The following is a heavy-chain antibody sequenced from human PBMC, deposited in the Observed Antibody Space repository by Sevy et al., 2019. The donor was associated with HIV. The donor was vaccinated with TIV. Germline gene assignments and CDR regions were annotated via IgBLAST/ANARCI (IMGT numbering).Heavy chain of an antibody. J-gene: IGHJ3*01. D-gene: IGHD3-10*01. CDR3: AKGLGMVQGALLSDDV. CDR2: IRYDGSTK. Sequence: GGSLRLSCAASGFTFSGYGMHWVRQAPGKGLEWVAFIRYDGSTKYYVDSVKGRFTISGDNSKNTLFLQMNSLRTEDTSVYYCAKGLGMVQGALLSDDVWGQGTLVTVSS. CDR1: GFTFSGYG. V-gene: IGHV3-30*02.